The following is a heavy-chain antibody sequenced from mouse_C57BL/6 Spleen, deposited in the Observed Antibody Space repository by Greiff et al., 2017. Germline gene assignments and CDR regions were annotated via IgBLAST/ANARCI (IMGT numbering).Heavy chain of an antibody. J-gene: IGHJ3*01. Sequence: EVQLQQSGPELVKPGASVKISCKASGYTFTDYYMNWVKQSHGKSLEWIGDINPNNGGTSYNQKFKGKATLTVDKSSSTAYMELRSLTSEDSAVYDCARASWEGTSFAYWGQGTLVTVSA. CDR3: ARASWEGTSFAY. CDR2: INPNNGGT. D-gene: IGHD4-1*01. CDR1: GYTFTDYY. V-gene: IGHV1-26*01.